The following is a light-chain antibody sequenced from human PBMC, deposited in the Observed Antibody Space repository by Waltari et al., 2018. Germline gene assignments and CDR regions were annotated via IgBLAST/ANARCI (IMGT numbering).Light chain of an antibody. Sequence: QSVLTQAPSVSAAPGQKVTSSSAGSSPNIGNRSVSWYQKSPGTAPKLLIYDNDKRPSGIPDRFSASKSGTSATLDITGLQTGDESNYYCETWDTSLSAWVFGGGTKLTVL. CDR3: ETWDTSLSAWV. CDR1: SPNIGNRS. J-gene: IGLJ3*02. V-gene: IGLV1-51*01. CDR2: DND.